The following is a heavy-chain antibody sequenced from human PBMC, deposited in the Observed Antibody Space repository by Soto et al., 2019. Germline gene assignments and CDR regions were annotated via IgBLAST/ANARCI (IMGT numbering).Heavy chain of an antibody. CDR2: ISYDGSNK. J-gene: IGHJ4*02. CDR3: AESVLQLWLIFDY. CDR1: GFTFSSYG. Sequence: PGESLRLSCAASGFTFSSYGMHWVRQAPGQGLERVGVISYDGSNKYYADSVKGRFTISRDNSKDPRYLQMNRLRAEDTVVYYCAESVLQLWLIFDYWGQGTLVTVSS. V-gene: IGHV3-30*03. D-gene: IGHD5-18*01.